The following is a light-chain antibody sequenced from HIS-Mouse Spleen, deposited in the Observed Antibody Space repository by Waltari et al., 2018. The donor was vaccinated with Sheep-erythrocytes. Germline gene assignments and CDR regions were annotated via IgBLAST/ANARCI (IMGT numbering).Light chain of an antibody. CDR3: CSYAGSYTFWV. CDR2: DVS. Sequence: QSALTQPRSVSGSPGQSVTIPCTGTTSDVGGYNYVSWYQPPPGKAPKPMIYDVSKRPSGVPDRCSGSKSGNTASLTISGLQAEDEADYYCCSYAGSYTFWVFGGGTKLTVL. J-gene: IGLJ3*02. CDR1: TSDVGGYNY. V-gene: IGLV2-11*01.